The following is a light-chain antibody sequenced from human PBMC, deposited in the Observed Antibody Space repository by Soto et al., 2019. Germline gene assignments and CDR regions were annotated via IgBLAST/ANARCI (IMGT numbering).Light chain of an antibody. J-gene: IGLJ2*01. CDR2: EGS. CDR1: SSDVGSYNL. CDR3: CSYAGSSTFYVV. Sequence: QSALTQPDSVSGSPGKSITISCTGTSSDVGSYNLVSWYQQHPGKAPKLMIYEGSKRPSGVSNRFSGSKSGNPASLTISGLQAEDEADYYCCSYAGSSTFYVVFGGGTKLTVL. V-gene: IGLV2-23*03.